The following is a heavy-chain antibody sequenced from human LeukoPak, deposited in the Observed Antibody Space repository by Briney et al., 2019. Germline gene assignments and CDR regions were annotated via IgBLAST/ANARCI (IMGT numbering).Heavy chain of an antibody. CDR1: GFTFSTYP. D-gene: IGHD3-10*01. CDR2: IRTKDFGGTT. J-gene: IGHJ4*02. Sequence: QSGGSLRLSCTASGFTFSTYPMHWVRQAPGKGLEYIGFIRTKDFGGTTEYAASVKGRFTISRDDSKSIAYLQIHSLKSEDTAVYYCSRDGLDYYGSGSYRGFDYWGQGTLVTVSS. V-gene: IGHV3-49*04. CDR3: SRDGLDYYGSGSYRGFDY.